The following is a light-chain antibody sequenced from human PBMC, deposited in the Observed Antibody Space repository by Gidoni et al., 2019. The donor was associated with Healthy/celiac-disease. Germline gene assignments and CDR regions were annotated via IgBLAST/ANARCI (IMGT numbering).Light chain of an antibody. Sequence: DIVLTQSPATLSLSPGERATLSCRASQSVSSYLAWYQQKPAQAPRLLIDDASNRATGIPARCSGSGSGTDFTLTISSLEPEDVAVYYCQQRSNWRTFGQGTKVEIK. CDR3: QQRSNWRT. CDR2: DAS. CDR1: QSVSSY. J-gene: IGKJ1*01. V-gene: IGKV3-11*01.